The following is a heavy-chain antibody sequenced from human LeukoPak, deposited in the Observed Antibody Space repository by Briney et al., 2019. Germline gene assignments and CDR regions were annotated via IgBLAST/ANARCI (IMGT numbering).Heavy chain of an antibody. CDR1: GFTFSSYW. V-gene: IGHV3-74*01. Sequence: GGSLRLSCAASGFTFSSYWMHWVRHAPGKGLVWVSRIKSDDSSTDYADSVKGRFTISRDNAKNTLYLKMNSLRAEDTAVYYCTTIRPDYWGQGTLVTVSS. CDR2: IKSDDSST. D-gene: IGHD5-12*01. CDR3: TTIRPDY. J-gene: IGHJ4*02.